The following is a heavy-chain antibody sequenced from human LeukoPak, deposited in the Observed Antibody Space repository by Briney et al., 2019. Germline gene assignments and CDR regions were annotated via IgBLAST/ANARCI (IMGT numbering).Heavy chain of an antibody. J-gene: IGHJ3*02. CDR3: ARQRGAGTTETTSAVDI. Sequence: PSETLSLTCTVSGGSISSYYWSWIRQPPGKGLEWIGYIYYSGSTNYNPSLKSRVTISVDTSKNQFSLKLSSVTAADTDVYYCARQRGAGTTETTSAVDISGQGTMVTVSS. D-gene: IGHD1-1*01. CDR2: IYYSGST. V-gene: IGHV4-59*08. CDR1: GGSISSYY.